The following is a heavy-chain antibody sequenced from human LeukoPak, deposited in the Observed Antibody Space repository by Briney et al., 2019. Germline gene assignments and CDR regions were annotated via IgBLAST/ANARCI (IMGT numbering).Heavy chain of an antibody. Sequence: GGSLRLSCAASGFTFTSYWMSWIRQAPGKGLEWVANIKEDGSEKYYVDSVKGRFTISRDNAKNSLYLQMNSLRVEDTAMYYCARGGLRRFDFWGQGTQVTVSS. J-gene: IGHJ4*02. CDR2: IKEDGSEK. V-gene: IGHV3-7*01. CDR1: GFTFTSYW. CDR3: ARGGLRRFDF. D-gene: IGHD3-22*01.